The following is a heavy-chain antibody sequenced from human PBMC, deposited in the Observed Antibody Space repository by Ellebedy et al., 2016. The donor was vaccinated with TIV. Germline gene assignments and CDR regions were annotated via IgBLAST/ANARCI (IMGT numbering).Heavy chain of an antibody. J-gene: IGHJ5*02. V-gene: IGHV4-39*07. CDR3: ARVILTGYTNWFDP. D-gene: IGHD3-9*01. CDR2: IYYSGST. CDR1: GGSISSSSYY. Sequence: MPSETLSLTCTVSGGSISSSSYYWGWIRQPPGKGLEWIGSIYYSGSTYYNPSLKSRVTISVDTSKNQFSLKLSSVTAADTAVYYCARVILTGYTNWFDPWGQGTLVTVSS.